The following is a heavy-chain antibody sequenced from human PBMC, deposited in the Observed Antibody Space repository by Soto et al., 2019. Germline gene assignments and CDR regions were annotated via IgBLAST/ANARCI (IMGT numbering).Heavy chain of an antibody. CDR3: ARDRSADRFVQYFQH. J-gene: IGHJ1*01. CDR1: GFIFTSYS. CDR2: ISSGSDSI. V-gene: IGHV3-21*01. D-gene: IGHD6-19*01. Sequence: LRLSCVASGFIFTSYSMVWVRLAPGKGLEWVASISSGSDSIFYADSVKGRFTVSRDNAKNSLFLQMNNLRAEDTAVYFCARDRSADRFVQYFQHWGQGTQVTVSS.